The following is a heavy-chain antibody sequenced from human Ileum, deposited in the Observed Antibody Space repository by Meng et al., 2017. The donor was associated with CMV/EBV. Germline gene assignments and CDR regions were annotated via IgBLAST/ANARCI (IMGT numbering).Heavy chain of an antibody. J-gene: IGHJ4*02. CDR1: GFTFSTYT. V-gene: IGHV3-21*01. CDR2: ISRTSSYI. Sequence: GESLKISCAASGFTFSTYTMTWVRQAPGKGLEWVSSISRTSSYIYYSDLVKGRFTISRDNAENSLYLQMNSLRGEDTAVYFCARVGDSGGPLGYWGQGTLVTVSS. D-gene: IGHD3-16*01. CDR3: ARVGDSGGPLGY.